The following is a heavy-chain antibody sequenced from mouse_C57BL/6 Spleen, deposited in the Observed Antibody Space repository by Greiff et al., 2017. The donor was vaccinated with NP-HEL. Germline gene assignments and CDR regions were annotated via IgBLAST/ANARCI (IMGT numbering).Heavy chain of an antibody. Sequence: VQLQQPGAELVRPGSSVKLSCKASGYTFTSYWMHWVKQRPIQGLEWIGNIDPSDSETPYNQKFKDKATLTVDKSSSTAYMQLSSLTSEDSAVYYCARSKDYYGSFDYWGQGTTLTVSS. CDR2: IDPSDSET. CDR3: ARSKDYYGSFDY. J-gene: IGHJ2*01. D-gene: IGHD1-1*01. V-gene: IGHV1-52*01. CDR1: GYTFTSYW.